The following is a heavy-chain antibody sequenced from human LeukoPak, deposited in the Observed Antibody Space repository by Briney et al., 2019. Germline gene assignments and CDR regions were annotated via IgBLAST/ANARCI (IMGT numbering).Heavy chain of an antibody. CDR1: GFTFSDYS. CDR3: VRLRRKSDRSGNYYFYNC. V-gene: IGHV3-21*01. J-gene: IGHJ4*01. CDR2: INPTSTSI. D-gene: IGHD3-22*01. Sequence: GGSLRLSCAASGFTFSDYSMNWVRQAPGKGLEWVSSINPTSTSIYYADAVKGRFTISRDNAKSSLYLQMNSLRAEDTAGYYCVRLRRKSDRSGNYYFYNCWGQGIQVTVSS.